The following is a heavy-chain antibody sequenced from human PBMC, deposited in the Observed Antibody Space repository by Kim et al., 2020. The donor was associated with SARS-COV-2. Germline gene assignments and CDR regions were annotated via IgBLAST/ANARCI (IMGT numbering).Heavy chain of an antibody. CDR2: IRSKANGGTT. Sequence: GGSLRLSCTASGFTFGDYAMSWVRQAPGKGLEWVGFIRSKANGGTTEYAASVKGRFTISRDDSKSIAYLQMNSLKTEDTAVYYCTRFLEWFGSLYYYYGMDVWGQGTTVTFSS. J-gene: IGHJ6*02. D-gene: IGHD3-3*01. CDR1: GFTFGDYA. CDR3: TRFLEWFGSLYYYYGMDV. V-gene: IGHV3-49*04.